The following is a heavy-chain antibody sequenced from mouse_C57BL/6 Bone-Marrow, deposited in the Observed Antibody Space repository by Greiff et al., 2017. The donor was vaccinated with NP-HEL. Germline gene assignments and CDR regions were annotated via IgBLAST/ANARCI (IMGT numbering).Heavy chain of an antibody. CDR1: GYAFTSYW. V-gene: IGHV1-52*01. CDR2: IDPSDSET. J-gene: IGHJ2*01. D-gene: IGHD2-12*01. CDR3: AIVHFDY. Sequence: QVHVKQSGAELVRPGSSVKLSCKASGYAFTSYWMHWVKQRPIQGLEWIGNIDPSDSETHYNQKFKDKATLTVDKSSSTAYMQLSSLTSEDSAVYYCAIVHFDYWGQGTTLTVSS.